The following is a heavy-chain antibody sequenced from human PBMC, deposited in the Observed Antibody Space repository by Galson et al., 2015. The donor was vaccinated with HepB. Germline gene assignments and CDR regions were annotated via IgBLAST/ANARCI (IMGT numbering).Heavy chain of an antibody. CDR2: ISPSGRST. J-gene: IGHJ4*02. CDR3: ARSSGAIDY. Sequence: SVKVSCKASGYTFTSYYMHWVRQAPGQGLEWMGIISPSGRSTSYAQKFQGRVSMTRGTSTGTVYMELSSLRSEDAAVYYCARSSGAIDYWGQGTLVTVSS. CDR1: GYTFTSYY. D-gene: IGHD6-19*01. V-gene: IGHV1-46*01.